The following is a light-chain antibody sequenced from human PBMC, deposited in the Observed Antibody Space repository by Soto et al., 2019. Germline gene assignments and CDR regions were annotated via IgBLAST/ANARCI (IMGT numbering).Light chain of an antibody. CDR1: QNVLYNTNNKNY. Sequence: DIVLTQSPDSLAVSLGERATINCKSSQNVLYNTNNKNYLAWYQQKPGQPPKLLIYWASNRESGVPDRFSGSGSRTEFTLTISGLQPEDVAVYYCQQYYTSPYTFGQGTNLEIK. J-gene: IGKJ2*01. V-gene: IGKV4-1*01. CDR3: QQYYTSPYT. CDR2: WAS.